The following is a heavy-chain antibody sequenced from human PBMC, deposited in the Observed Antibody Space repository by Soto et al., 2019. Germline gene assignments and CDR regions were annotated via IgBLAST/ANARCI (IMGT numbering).Heavy chain of an antibody. Sequence: QVQLVQSGAEVKKPGASVKVSCKASGYTFTSYGISWVRQASGQGLEWMGWISAYNGNTNYAQKLQGRVTMTTDTSKSTAYMERRSLRSDDTAGYYCAGDRLEGYSGYDPLVCWGQGTLVTVSA. CDR1: GYTFTSYG. CDR2: ISAYNGNT. D-gene: IGHD5-12*01. V-gene: IGHV1-18*01. J-gene: IGHJ4*02. CDR3: AGDRLEGYSGYDPLVC.